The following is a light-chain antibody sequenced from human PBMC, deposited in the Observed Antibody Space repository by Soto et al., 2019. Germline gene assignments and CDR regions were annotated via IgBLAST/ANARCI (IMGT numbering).Light chain of an antibody. CDR1: SSDVGSYNL. Sequence: QSALTQPASVSGSPGQSITISGPGTSSDVGSYNLVSWYQQHPGKAPKLMIYEVSKRPSGVSNRFSGSKSGNTASLTISGLQAEDEADYYCCSYAGSSTFVVFGGGTKLTVL. CDR3: CSYAGSSTFVV. J-gene: IGLJ2*01. V-gene: IGLV2-23*02. CDR2: EVS.